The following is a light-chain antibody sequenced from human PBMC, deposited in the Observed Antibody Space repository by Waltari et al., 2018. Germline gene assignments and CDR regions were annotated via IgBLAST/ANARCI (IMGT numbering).Light chain of an antibody. Sequence: DIVMTQSPDSLAVSLGERATINCKSSQSVLYSSNNKNYLARYQQKPGQPPKLLIYWASTRESGVPDRFSCSGSGTDFTLTISSLQAEDVAVYYCQQYYTTPWTFGQGTKVEIK. J-gene: IGKJ1*01. CDR2: WAS. V-gene: IGKV4-1*01. CDR1: QSVLYSSNNKNY. CDR3: QQYYTTPWT.